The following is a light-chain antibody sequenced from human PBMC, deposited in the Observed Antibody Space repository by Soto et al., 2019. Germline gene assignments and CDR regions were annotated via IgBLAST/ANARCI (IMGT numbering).Light chain of an antibody. CDR1: QSISSSS. CDR2: GAS. CDR3: QQYGSLPRT. V-gene: IGKV3-20*01. Sequence: EIVLTQSPGTLSLSPGERVNLSCRASQSISSSSLAWYQQKTGQAPRLLIYGASSRTTGIPDRFSGSGSGTDFTLTISRLEPEDFAVYYCQQYGSLPRTFGQGTKLEIK. J-gene: IGKJ2*02.